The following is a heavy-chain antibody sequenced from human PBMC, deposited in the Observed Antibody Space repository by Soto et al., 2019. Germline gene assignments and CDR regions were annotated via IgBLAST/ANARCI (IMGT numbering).Heavy chain of an antibody. Sequence: ASVKVSCKASGYTFTSYAMHWVRQAPGQRLEWMGWINAGNGNTNYAQKLQGRVTMTTDTSTSTAYMELRSLRSDDTALYYCARDQVVATKAYYYYGMDVWGQGTTVTVSS. J-gene: IGHJ6*02. V-gene: IGHV1-3*01. CDR3: ARDQVVATKAYYYYGMDV. CDR2: INAGNGNT. CDR1: GYTFTSYA. D-gene: IGHD5-12*01.